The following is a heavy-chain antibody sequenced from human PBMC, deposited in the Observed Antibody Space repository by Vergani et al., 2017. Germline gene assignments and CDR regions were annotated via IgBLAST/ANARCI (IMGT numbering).Heavy chain of an antibody. D-gene: IGHD1-1*01. J-gene: IGHJ4*02. Sequence: EVELVQSGPEMRKPGESLKIPCKGSEYSYGNYWMGWVRQMPGKGREWMGIIYSSDSDTRYSTSFQCQVTILADKSISTAFLQWDSLKASDTALYYCARHTTYTDSWGQGTLVTVSS. CDR3: ARHTTYTDS. CDR1: EYSYGNYW. V-gene: IGHV5-51*01. CDR2: IYSSDSDT.